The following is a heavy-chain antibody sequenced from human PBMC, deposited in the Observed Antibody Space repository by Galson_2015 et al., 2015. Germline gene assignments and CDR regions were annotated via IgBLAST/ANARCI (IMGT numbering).Heavy chain of an antibody. D-gene: IGHD1-1*01. J-gene: IGHJ3*02. CDR1: GYTFTNYG. CDR2: ISPYNGDT. V-gene: IGHV1-18*01. Sequence: SVKVSCKASGYTFTNYGISWVRQAPGQGLEWMGWISPYNGDTDYAQKFQGRVSMTTDTSTSTAYMELRSLRSDDTAVYYCARKTTEDVFQIWGQGTMVTVSS. CDR3: ARKTTEDVFQI.